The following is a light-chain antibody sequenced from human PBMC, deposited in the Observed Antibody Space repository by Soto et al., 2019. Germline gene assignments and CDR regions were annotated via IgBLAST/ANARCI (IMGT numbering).Light chain of an antibody. CDR1: QGIRND. CDR3: LQDYNYPYT. J-gene: IGKJ2*01. Sequence: AIQMTQSPSSLSASVGDRVTITCRASQGIRNDLGWYQQKPGTAPKLLIYAVSFLQSGVPSRFSGSGSGTDFTLTISSLQPEDFATYFCLQDYNYPYTVGQGTKLEIK. V-gene: IGKV1-6*01. CDR2: AVS.